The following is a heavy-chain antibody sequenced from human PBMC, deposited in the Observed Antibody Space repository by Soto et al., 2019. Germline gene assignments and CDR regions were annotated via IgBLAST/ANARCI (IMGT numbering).Heavy chain of an antibody. D-gene: IGHD3-22*01. CDR3: ARQPNQYYYDSSGYRATTFDI. J-gene: IGHJ3*02. CDR1: GYSFTSYW. CDR2: IYPGDSDT. V-gene: IGHV5-51*01. Sequence: GESLKISCKGSGYSFTSYWIGWVRQLPGKGLEWMGIIYPGDSDTRYSPSFQGQVTISADKSISTAYLQWSSLKASDTAMYYCARQPNQYYYDSSGYRATTFDIWGQGTMVTVSS.